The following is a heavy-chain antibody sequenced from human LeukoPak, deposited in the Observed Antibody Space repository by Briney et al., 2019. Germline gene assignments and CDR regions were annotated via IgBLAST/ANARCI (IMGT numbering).Heavy chain of an antibody. V-gene: IGHV1-2*02. Sequence: ASVKVSCKASGYTFTGYYMHWVRQAPGQGLEWMGWINPNSGGTNYAQKFQGRVTMTRDTSISTAYMELSRLRSDDTAVYYCHLGYCSGGSCRTLDYWGQGTLVTVSS. CDR3: HLGYCSGGSCRTLDY. J-gene: IGHJ4*02. CDR1: GYTFTGYY. D-gene: IGHD2-15*01. CDR2: INPNSGGT.